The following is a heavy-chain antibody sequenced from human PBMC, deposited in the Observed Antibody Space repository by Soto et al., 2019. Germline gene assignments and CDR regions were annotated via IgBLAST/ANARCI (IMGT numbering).Heavy chain of an antibody. CDR1: GFTFSSYS. V-gene: IGHV3-21*01. CDR3: ARAGDTAMVTYIVY. J-gene: IGHJ4*02. CDR2: ISSSSSYI. D-gene: IGHD5-18*01. Sequence: GGSLRLSXAASGFTFSSYSMNWVRQAPGKGLEWVSSISSSSSYIYYADSVKGRFTISRDNAKNSLYLQMNSLRAEDTAVYYCARAGDTAMVTYIVYWGQGTLVTVSS.